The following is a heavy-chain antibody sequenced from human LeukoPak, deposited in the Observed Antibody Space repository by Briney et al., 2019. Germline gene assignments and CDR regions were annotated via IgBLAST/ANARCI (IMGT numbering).Heavy chain of an antibody. CDR2: ISGRTDTT. Sequence: PGGSLRLPCAASGFTFRNAWMSWVRQAPGKGLEWVSTISGRTDTTHSAESVKGRFTVSRDNSKNTLYLQMNYLRAEDTAVYYCLTVRKYLRVGWNSNFDYWGQGTLVTVSS. V-gene: IGHV3-23*01. J-gene: IGHJ4*02. CDR3: LTVRKYLRVGWNSNFDY. CDR1: GFTFRNAW. D-gene: IGHD1-7*01.